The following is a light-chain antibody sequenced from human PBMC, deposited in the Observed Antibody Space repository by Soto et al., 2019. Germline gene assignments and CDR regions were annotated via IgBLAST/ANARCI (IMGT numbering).Light chain of an antibody. J-gene: IGLJ2*01. CDR2: NSN. V-gene: IGLV1-47*02. CDR3: AAWDDSLRGVV. Sequence: QSVLTQPPSTSGTPGQRVTISCSGSSSNIGSNYVYWYQQLPGTAPTLLIYNSNKRPSGVPGRFSGSRSGTSASLAISGLRSDDESDYYCAAWDDSLRGVVFGGGTKLTVL. CDR1: SSNIGSNY.